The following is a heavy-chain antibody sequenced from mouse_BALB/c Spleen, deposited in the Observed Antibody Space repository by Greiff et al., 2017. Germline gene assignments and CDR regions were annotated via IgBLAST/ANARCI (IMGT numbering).Heavy chain of an antibody. CDR2: ISSGSSTI. CDR3: ARSGWFYAMDY. V-gene: IGHV5-17*02. Sequence: EVMLVESGGGLVQPGGSRKLSCAASGFTFSSFGMHWVRQAPEKGLEWVAYISSGSSTIYYADTVKGRFTISRDNPKNTLFLQMTSLRSEDTAMYYCARSGWFYAMDYWGQGTSVTVSS. CDR1: GFTFSSFG. J-gene: IGHJ4*01. D-gene: IGHD1-1*02.